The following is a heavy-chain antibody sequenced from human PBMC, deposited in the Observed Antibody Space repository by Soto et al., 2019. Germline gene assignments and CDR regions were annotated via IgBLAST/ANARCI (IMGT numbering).Heavy chain of an antibody. Sequence: HLVESGGGVVQPGTSLRLSCAASGFTFNTYGMHWVRQAPGKGLEWVAVILYDGSDQFYADSVKGRFTISRDNSKNTLYLQMTSPRPEDTAIYYCAKSPNLYCSSPNCYKYYFDYWGQGTLVTVSS. J-gene: IGHJ4*02. V-gene: IGHV3-30*18. CDR1: GFTFNTYG. CDR2: ILYDGSDQ. CDR3: AKSPNLYCSSPNCYKYYFDY. D-gene: IGHD2-2*02.